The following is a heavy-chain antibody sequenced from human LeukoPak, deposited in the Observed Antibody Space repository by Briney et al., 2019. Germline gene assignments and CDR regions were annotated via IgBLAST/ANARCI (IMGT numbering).Heavy chain of an antibody. D-gene: IGHD3-3*01. J-gene: IGHJ4*02. CDR1: GYTFTGYY. Sequence: ASVEVSCKASGYTFTGYYMHWVRLAPGQGLEWMGWINPNSGGTNYAQKFQGRVTMTRDTSISTAYMELSRLRSDDTAVYYCARAVGADFWSGYPNYYFDYWGQGTLVTVSS. V-gene: IGHV1-2*02. CDR3: ARAVGADFWSGYPNYYFDY. CDR2: INPNSGGT.